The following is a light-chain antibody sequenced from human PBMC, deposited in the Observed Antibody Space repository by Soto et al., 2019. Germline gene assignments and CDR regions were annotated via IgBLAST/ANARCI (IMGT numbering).Light chain of an antibody. CDR1: QSVSSSY. CDR2: GAS. CDR3: QQYGSSPPVRT. Sequence: EIVLTQSPGTLSLSPGERATLSCRASQSVSSSYLAWYQQKPGQAPRLLIYGASSRATGIPDRFSGSGSGTDFTLTISRLEPEDFAVYYCQQYGSSPPVRTFVQGTK. V-gene: IGKV3-20*01. J-gene: IGKJ1*01.